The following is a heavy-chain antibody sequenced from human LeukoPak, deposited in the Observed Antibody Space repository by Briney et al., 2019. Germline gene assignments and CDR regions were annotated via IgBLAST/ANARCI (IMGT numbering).Heavy chain of an antibody. J-gene: IGHJ4*02. CDR1: GGSISTYY. CDR2: IYYSGST. Sequence: SETLSLTCTVSGGSISTYYWSWIRQPPGKGLEWIGYIYYSGSTFYNPSLKSRVTISVDTSKNQFSLKLISVTAADTAVYYCGRSDWPSYFDYWGQGTLVTVSS. V-gene: IGHV4-59*04. D-gene: IGHD2-21*02. CDR3: GRSDWPSYFDY.